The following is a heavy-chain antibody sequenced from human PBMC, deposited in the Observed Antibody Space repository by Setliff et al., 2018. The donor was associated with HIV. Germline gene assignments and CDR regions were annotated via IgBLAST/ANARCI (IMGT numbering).Heavy chain of an antibody. Sequence: GSLRLSCETSGFTFGDFCMNWVRQAPGKGLEWISYISSKRTSIYYADSVKGRFTISRDNDRNSLYLQMNGLRAEDTAVYYCARGPTTVTNYYYYYMDVWGKGTTVTVSS. CDR2: ISSKRTSI. J-gene: IGHJ6*03. D-gene: IGHD4-17*01. V-gene: IGHV3-48*01. CDR3: ARGPTTVTNYYYYYMDV. CDR1: GFTFGDFC.